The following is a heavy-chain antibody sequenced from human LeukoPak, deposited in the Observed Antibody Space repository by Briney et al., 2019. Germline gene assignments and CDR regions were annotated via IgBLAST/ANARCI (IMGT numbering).Heavy chain of an antibody. CDR3: ARDLRGYCSGGSCYTDYYYYYYMDV. V-gene: IGHV1-69*01. D-gene: IGHD2-15*01. CDR2: IIPIFGTA. J-gene: IGHJ6*03. Sequence: SVKVSCKASGGTFSSYAIGWVRQAPGQGLEWMGGIIPIFGTANYAQKFQGRGTITADESTSTAYMELSSLRSEDTAVYYCARDLRGYCSGGSCYTDYYYYYYMDVWGKGTTVTVSS. CDR1: GGTFSSYA.